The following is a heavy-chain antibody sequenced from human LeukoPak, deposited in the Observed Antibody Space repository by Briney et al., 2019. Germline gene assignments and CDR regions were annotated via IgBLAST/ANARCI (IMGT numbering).Heavy chain of an antibody. D-gene: IGHD2-2*01. CDR2: ISYDGSNK. CDR3: AKDLLCSSTSCYGSGYFDS. Sequence: TGGSLRLSCAASGFTLSSYGMHWVRQAPGKGLEWVAIISYDGSNKYYVDSVKGRFTISRDNSKNTLYLQMNSLRAEDTAVYYCAKDLLCSSTSCYGSGYFDSWGQGTLVTVSS. J-gene: IGHJ4*02. CDR1: GFTLSSYG. V-gene: IGHV3-30*18.